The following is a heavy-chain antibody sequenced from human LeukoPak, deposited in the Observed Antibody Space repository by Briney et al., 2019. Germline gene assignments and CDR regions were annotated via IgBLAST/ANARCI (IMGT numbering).Heavy chain of an antibody. CDR2: IYPGGTT. V-gene: IGHV4-38-2*02. Sequence: SETLSLTCTVSGYSISSGYFWGWVRQPPGKGLEWIGSIYPGGTTYYSPSLKSRLTISVDTSRNQLSLKPSFVNAADTAVYYCAREERDKSWFAVGDYWGQGTLVTVSS. D-gene: IGHD3-10*01. CDR3: AREERDKSWFAVGDY. J-gene: IGHJ4*02. CDR1: GYSISSGYF.